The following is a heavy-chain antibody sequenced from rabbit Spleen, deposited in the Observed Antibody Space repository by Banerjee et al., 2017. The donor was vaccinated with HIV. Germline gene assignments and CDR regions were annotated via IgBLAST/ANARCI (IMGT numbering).Heavy chain of an antibody. CDR1: GFTISSTYW. CDR3: ARDSGSSCSSYGMDL. Sequence: QSLEESGGDLVKPGASLTLTCKASGFTISSTYWICWVRQAPGKGLEWIACIDDVDGSTYYASWAKGRFTGSKASSTTVTLQMTSLTAADTATYFCARDSGSSCSSYGMDLWGPGTLFTVS. CDR2: IDDVDGST. D-gene: IGHD8-1*01. V-gene: IGHV1S40*01. J-gene: IGHJ6*01.